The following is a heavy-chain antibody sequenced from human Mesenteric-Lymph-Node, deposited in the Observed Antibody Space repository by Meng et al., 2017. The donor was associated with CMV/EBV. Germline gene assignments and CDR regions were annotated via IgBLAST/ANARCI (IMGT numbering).Heavy chain of an antibody. J-gene: IGHJ3*02. Sequence: SVKVSCKASGGTFSSYAISWVRQAPGQGLEWMGGIIPIFGTANYAQKFQGRVTITTDESTSTAYMELSSLRSEDTAVYYCARAAIRGRRQISVTKYDAFDIWGQGTMVTVSS. CDR3: ARAAIRGRRQISVTKYDAFDI. CDR2: IIPIFGTA. V-gene: IGHV1-69*05. D-gene: IGHD2/OR15-2a*01. CDR1: GGTFSSYA.